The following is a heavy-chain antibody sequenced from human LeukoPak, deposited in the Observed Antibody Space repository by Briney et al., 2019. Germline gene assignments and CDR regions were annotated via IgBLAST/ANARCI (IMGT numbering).Heavy chain of an antibody. Sequence: PGGSLRLSCAASGFIVSSNYMSWVRQAPGKGLEWVSALSGSGTKTYYADSVKGRFSISRDNSKNTLYLQMNSLRAEDTAVYYCAKHPDVGSYYYFQWWGQGTLVTVSS. CDR1: GFIVSSNY. J-gene: IGHJ1*01. CDR2: LSGSGTKT. V-gene: IGHV3-23*01. CDR3: AKHPDVGSYYYFQW. D-gene: IGHD1-26*01.